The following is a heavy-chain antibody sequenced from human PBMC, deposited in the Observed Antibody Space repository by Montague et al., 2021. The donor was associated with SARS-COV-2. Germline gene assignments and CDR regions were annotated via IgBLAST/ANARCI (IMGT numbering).Heavy chain of an antibody. V-gene: IGHV3-49*04. Sequence: SRSLSFDASGFTFGDSAMSWVRQAPGKGLEWVGFIRSKAYGGTTEYAASVKGRFTISRDDSKSIAYLQMNSLKTEDTAVYYCTGGLYYFDYWGQGTLVTVSS. J-gene: IGHJ4*02. CDR2: IRSKAYGGTT. CDR3: TGGLYYFDY. CDR1: GFTFGDSA. D-gene: IGHD3-16*01.